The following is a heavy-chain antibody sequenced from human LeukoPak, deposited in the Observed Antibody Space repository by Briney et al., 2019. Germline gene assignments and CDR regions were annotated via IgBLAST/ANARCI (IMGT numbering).Heavy chain of an antibody. D-gene: IGHD2-2*01. CDR1: GYTFTSYA. Sequence: ASVKVSCKASGYTFTSYAMNWVRQAPGQGLEWMGWINTNTGNPTYAQGFTGRFVFSLDTSVSTAYLQISSLKAEDTAVYYCARECISANCYGFDYWGQGTLVTVSS. CDR3: ARECISANCYGFDY. CDR2: INTNTGNP. J-gene: IGHJ4*02. V-gene: IGHV7-4-1*02.